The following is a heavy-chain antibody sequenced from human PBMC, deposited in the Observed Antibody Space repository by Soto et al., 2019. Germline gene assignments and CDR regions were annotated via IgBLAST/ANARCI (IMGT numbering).Heavy chain of an antibody. Sequence: PSQTLSLTCSFSGFSLSTVSMCVSWIRQTPGKALEYLALIDWEDEKFYSASPKTRLTISKDTSKNQVVLTMTDMDPADTATYYCARLRVDSGGYHFDIWGQGTLVTVSS. V-gene: IGHV2-70*01. CDR1: GFSLSTVSMC. D-gene: IGHD2-21*01. J-gene: IGHJ4*02. CDR2: IDWEDEK. CDR3: ARLRVDSGGYHFDI.